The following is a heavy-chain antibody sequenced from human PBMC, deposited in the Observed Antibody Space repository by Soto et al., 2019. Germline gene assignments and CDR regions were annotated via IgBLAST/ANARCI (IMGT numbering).Heavy chain of an antibody. CDR3: ARLNFGVVTSFSWSAS. CDR1: EGAFTSHW. V-gene: IGHV5-10-1*04. D-gene: IGHD3-3*01. J-gene: IGHJ5*01. Sequence: RGVSQTIWCQCSEGAFTSHWITWVRQMPGKGLDWIGNIDFVDSQTHYSPSFQGQVTLSADKSINTPFLQWATLRASDPAIYYCARLNFGVVTSFSWSASWGPGTLVPVS. CDR2: IDFVDSQT.